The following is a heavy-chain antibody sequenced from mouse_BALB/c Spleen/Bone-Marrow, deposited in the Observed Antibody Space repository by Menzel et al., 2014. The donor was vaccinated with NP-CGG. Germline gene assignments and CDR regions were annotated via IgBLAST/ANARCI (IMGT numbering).Heavy chain of an antibody. J-gene: IGHJ4*01. V-gene: IGHV1-14*01. D-gene: IGHD2-4*01. CDR3: TRGVYYDYDEGAMDY. CDR1: GYTFTSYV. CDR2: INPYNDGT. Sequence: VQLQQPGPELVKPGASVKMSCKASGYTFTSYVMHWVKQKPGQGLEWIGYINPYNDGTKYNEKFKGKATLTSDKSSSTAYMELSSLTSEDSAVYYCTRGVYYDYDEGAMDYWGQGSSVTDSS.